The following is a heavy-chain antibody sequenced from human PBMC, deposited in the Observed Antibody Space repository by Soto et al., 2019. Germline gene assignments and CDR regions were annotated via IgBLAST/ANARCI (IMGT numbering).Heavy chain of an antibody. D-gene: IGHD6-6*01. Sequence: QVQLVQSGAEVQKPGASVKVSCKASGYTFTGYYMHWVRQAPGQGLEWMGWINPNSGGTNYAQKFQGWVTMTRDTSISTAYMELSRLRSDDTAVYYCARDPWAARGYFDYWGQGTLVTVSS. CDR2: INPNSGGT. CDR1: GYTFTGYY. CDR3: ARDPWAARGYFDY. J-gene: IGHJ4*02. V-gene: IGHV1-2*04.